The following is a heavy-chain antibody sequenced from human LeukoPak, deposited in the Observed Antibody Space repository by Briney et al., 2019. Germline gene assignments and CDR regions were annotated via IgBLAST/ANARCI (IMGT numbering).Heavy chain of an antibody. V-gene: IGHV3-23*01. Sequence: GGSLRLSCAASGFTFSSYGMSWVRQAPGKGLEWVSGISGSGGSTYCADSVKGRFTISRDNSKNTLYLQMNSLRAEDTAVYYCAKDQARELMYYFDYWGQGTLVTVSS. CDR3: AKDQARELMYYFDY. J-gene: IGHJ4*02. D-gene: IGHD1-26*01. CDR2: ISGSGGST. CDR1: GFTFSSYG.